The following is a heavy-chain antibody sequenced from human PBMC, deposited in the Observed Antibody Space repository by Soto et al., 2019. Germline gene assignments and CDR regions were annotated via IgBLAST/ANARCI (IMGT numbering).Heavy chain of an antibody. V-gene: IGHV3-23*01. CDR1: GFTFSIYA. CDR3: AKDAPGRGWLSGY. Sequence: GGSLRLSCAASGFTFSIYAMSWVRQAPGKGLEWVATIGGGGGGTSYADFVRGRFTISRDNSKNPLYLQMNSLRAEDTAVYYCAKDAPGRGWLSGYWGLGTWVTVAS. CDR2: IGGGGGGT. D-gene: IGHD3-22*01. J-gene: IGHJ4*02.